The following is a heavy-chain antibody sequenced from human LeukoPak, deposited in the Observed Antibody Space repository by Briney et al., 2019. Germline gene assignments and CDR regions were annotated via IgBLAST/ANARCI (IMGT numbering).Heavy chain of an antibody. CDR2: FDPEDGET. D-gene: IGHD4-17*01. CDR1: GYTLTELS. V-gene: IGHV1-24*01. Sequence: EASVKVSCKVSGYTLTELSMHWVRQAPGKGLEWMGGFDPEDGETIYAQKFQGRVTMTEDTSTDTAYMELSSLRAEDTAVYYCARSGGDDYGASNWFDPWGRGTLVTVSS. CDR3: ARSGGDDYGASNWFDP. J-gene: IGHJ5*02.